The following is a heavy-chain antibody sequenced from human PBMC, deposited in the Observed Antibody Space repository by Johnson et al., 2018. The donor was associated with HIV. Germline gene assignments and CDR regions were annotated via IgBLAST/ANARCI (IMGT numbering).Heavy chain of an antibody. CDR2: ISYDGSNK. D-gene: IGHD3-10*01. Sequence: VQLVESGGGVVQPGRSLRLSCAASGFTFSSYAMHWVRQAPGKGLEWVAVISYDGSNKYYADSAKGRFTISRDNSKNTLYLQMNSLRAEDTAVYYCARSGLVQTYYYGSGSYKDAFDIWGQGTMVTVSS. CDR3: ARSGLVQTYYYGSGSYKDAFDI. J-gene: IGHJ3*02. CDR1: GFTFSSYA. V-gene: IGHV3-30*04.